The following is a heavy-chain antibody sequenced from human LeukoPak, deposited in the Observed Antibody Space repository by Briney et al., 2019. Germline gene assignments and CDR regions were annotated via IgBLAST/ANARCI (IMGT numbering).Heavy chain of an antibody. Sequence: GSLRLSCAASGFTFSSYWMSWVRQAPGKGLEWVANIKQDGSEKYYVDSVKGRFTISRDNAKNSLYLQMNSLRAEDTAVYYCARDLVYSSSRWFDPWGQGTLVTVSS. CDR1: GFTFSSYW. D-gene: IGHD6-6*01. V-gene: IGHV3-7*01. J-gene: IGHJ5*02. CDR3: ARDLVYSSSRWFDP. CDR2: IKQDGSEK.